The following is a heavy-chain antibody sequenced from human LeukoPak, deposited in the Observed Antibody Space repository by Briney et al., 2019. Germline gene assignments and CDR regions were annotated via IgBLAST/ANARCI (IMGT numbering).Heavy chain of an antibody. CDR2: IWYDGSNK. CDR3: AKDLYSAVPAASDY. D-gene: IGHD2-2*01. J-gene: IGHJ4*02. Sequence: GGSLRLSCAASGFTFSSYGMHWVRQAPGKGLEWVAVIWYDGSNKYYADSVKGRFTISRDNSKNTLYLQMNSLRAEDTAVYYCAKDLYSAVPAASDYWGQGTLVTVSS. V-gene: IGHV3-30*02. CDR1: GFTFSSYG.